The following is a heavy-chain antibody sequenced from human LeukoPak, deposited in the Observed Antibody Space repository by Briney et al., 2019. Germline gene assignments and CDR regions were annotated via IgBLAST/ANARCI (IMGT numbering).Heavy chain of an antibody. CDR3: AKGTMIRQTRGALYYNMDV. J-gene: IGHJ6*03. V-gene: IGHV3-21*04. D-gene: IGHD3-10*01. Sequence: GGSLRLSCAASGFTFSSYAMNWVRQAPGKGLEWVSSISSSSNYIYYADSVKGRFTISRDNAKNSLYLQMNSLRAEDTAVYYCAKGTMIRQTRGALYYNMDVWGKGTTVTISS. CDR1: GFTFSSYA. CDR2: ISSSSNYI.